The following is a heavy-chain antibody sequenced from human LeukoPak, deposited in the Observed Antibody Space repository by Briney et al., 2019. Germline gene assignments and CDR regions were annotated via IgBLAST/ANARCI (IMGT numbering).Heavy chain of an antibody. CDR3: ARHPHRRLVPVATYYYYYYMDV. CDR1: GFTFSSYA. D-gene: IGHD2-2*01. V-gene: IGHV3-30-3*01. CDR2: ISYDGNNK. Sequence: GRSLRLSCAASGFTFSSYAMHWVRQAPGKGLEGVAVISYDGNNKYYADSVKGRFTISRDNSKNTLYLQMNSLRAEDTAVYYCARHPHRRLVPVATYYYYYYMDVWGKGTTVTVSS. J-gene: IGHJ6*03.